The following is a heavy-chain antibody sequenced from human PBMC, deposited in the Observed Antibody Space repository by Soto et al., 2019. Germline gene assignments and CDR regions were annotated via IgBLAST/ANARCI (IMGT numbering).Heavy chain of an antibody. CDR1: GFTFSSYA. CDR2: ISSNGGST. J-gene: IGHJ5*02. D-gene: IGHD4-17*01. V-gene: IGHV3-64D*06. CDR3: VKVSRNDYEEPNWFDP. Sequence: PGGSLRLSCSASGFTFSSYAMHWVRQAPGKGLEYVSAISSNGGSTYYADSVKGRFTISRDNSKNTLYLQMSSLRAEDTAVYYCVKVSRNDYEEPNWFDPWGQGTLVTVSS.